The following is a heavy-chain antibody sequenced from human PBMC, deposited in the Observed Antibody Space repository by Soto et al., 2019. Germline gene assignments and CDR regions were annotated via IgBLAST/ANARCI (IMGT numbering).Heavy chain of an antibody. V-gene: IGHV4-30-4*01. CDR3: AHDSHGGNTYFDL. CDR1: GASISSGNFY. CDR2: IYFSGRT. J-gene: IGHJ4*02. D-gene: IGHD1-26*01. Sequence: VQLQESGPGLVRPSETLSLTCTVSGASISSGNFYWSWIRQPPGKGLEWIGYIYFSGRTSYSPSLTSRLTILNTSNNQFSLKLSSVTAADTAVYYCAHDSHGGNTYFDLWGQGALVTVSS.